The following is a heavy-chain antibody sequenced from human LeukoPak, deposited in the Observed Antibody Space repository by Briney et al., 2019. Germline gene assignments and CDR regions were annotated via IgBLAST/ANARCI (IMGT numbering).Heavy chain of an antibody. J-gene: IGHJ4*02. D-gene: IGHD1-7*01. Sequence: GESLKISRKGSGYSFTSYWIGWVRQMPGKGLEWMGIIYPGDSDTRYSPSFQGQVTISADNSISTAYLRWSSLKALYTAMYYIARLTGTNPGPLGYWGQGTLVTVSS. CDR3: ARLTGTNPGPLGY. V-gene: IGHV5-51*01. CDR2: IYPGDSDT. CDR1: GYSFTSYW.